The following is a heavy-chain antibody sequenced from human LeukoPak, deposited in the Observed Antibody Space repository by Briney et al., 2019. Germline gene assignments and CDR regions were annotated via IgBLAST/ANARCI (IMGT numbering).Heavy chain of an antibody. CDR1: GGTFSSYA. D-gene: IGHD4-23*01. CDR2: IIPIFGTA. Sequence: SVKVSCKASGGTFSSYAISWVRQAPGQGLEWMGGIIPIFGTANYAQKFQGRVTITTDESTSTAYMELSSLRSEDTAVYYCTTGYGGAGYYYYMDVWGKGTTATVSS. J-gene: IGHJ6*03. CDR3: TTGYGGAGYYYYMDV. V-gene: IGHV1-69*05.